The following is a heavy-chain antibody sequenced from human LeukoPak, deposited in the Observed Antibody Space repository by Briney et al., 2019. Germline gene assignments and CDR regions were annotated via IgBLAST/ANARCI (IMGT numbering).Heavy chain of an antibody. CDR2: ISGSGGST. V-gene: IGHV3-23*01. J-gene: IGHJ1*01. Sequence: GRSLRLSCAASGFTFTSYAMSWVRQAPGKGLEWVSSISGSGGSTYYADAVKGRCTISKDNSKNTLYLQMNSLRAEDTAVYYCAKDLPNPGTSRHFQYWGQGTLVTVSS. CDR1: GFTFTSYA. CDR3: AKDLPNPGTSRHFQY. D-gene: IGHD2-8*01.